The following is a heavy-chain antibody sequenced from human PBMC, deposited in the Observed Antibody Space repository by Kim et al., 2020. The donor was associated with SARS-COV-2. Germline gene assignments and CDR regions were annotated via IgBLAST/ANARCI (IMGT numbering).Heavy chain of an antibody. J-gene: IGHJ4*02. Sequence: GGSLRLSCAASGFTFSSYAMSWVRQAPGKGLEWVSAISGSGGSTYYADSVKGRFTISRDNSKNTLYLQMNSLRAEDTAVYYCAKEWFYPTPTTVTSAYWGQGTLVTVSS. D-gene: IGHD4-17*01. CDR2: ISGSGGST. CDR1: GFTFSSYA. V-gene: IGHV3-23*01. CDR3: AKEWFYPTPTTVTSAY.